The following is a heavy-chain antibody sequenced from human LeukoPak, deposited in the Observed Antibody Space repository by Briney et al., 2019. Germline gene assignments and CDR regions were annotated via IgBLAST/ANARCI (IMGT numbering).Heavy chain of an antibody. Sequence: SVKLSCKASGRTFNSYAISWVRQAPGQGLEWMGGIIPLFGTANYAQKFQGRVTITADKSTSTAYMELSSLRSEDTAVYYCASCSVRGGTYYYYYYGMDVWGKGTTVTVSS. CDR1: GRTFNSYA. V-gene: IGHV1-69*06. CDR3: ASCSVRGGTYYYYYYGMDV. CDR2: IIPLFGTA. D-gene: IGHD3-10*01. J-gene: IGHJ6*04.